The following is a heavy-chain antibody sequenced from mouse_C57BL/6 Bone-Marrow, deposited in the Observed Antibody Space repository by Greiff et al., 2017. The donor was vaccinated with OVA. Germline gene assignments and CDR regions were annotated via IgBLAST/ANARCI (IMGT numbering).Heavy chain of an antibody. D-gene: IGHD2-3*01. Sequence: EVQVVESGGGLVKPGGSLKLSCAASGFTFSSYAMSWVRQTPEKRLEWVATISDGGSYTYYPDNVKGRFTISRDNAKNNLYLQMSHLKSEDTAMYYCARDRWLPLAYWGQGTLVTVSA. J-gene: IGHJ3*01. CDR2: ISDGGSYT. CDR1: GFTFSSYA. V-gene: IGHV5-4*01. CDR3: ARDRWLPLAY.